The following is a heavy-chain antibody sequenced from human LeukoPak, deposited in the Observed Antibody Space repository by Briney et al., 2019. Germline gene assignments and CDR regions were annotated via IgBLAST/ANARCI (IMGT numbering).Heavy chain of an antibody. V-gene: IGHV1-18*01. J-gene: IGHJ1*01. CDR1: GYTLSDYG. CDR3: ARDCDRSGYYCY. D-gene: IGHD3-22*01. CDR2: ISTYNGIT. Sequence: ASVKVSCKASGYTLSDYGISWVRQAPGQGLEWMGWISTYNGITNYAQKLQGRVAINTDTSTSTAYMELRSLRSDDTAVYYCARDCDRSGYYCYWGQGTLVTVSS.